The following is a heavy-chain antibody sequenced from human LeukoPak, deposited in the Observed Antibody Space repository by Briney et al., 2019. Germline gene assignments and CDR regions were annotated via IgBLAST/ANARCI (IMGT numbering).Heavy chain of an antibody. CDR1: GFTFSSYG. J-gene: IGHJ3*02. D-gene: IGHD6-19*01. CDR2: IRYDGSNK. Sequence: GGSLRLSCAASGFTFSSYGMHWVRQAPGKGLEWAAFIRYDGSNKYYADSVKGRFTISRDNAKNSLYLQMNSLRAEDTAVYYCARDLSSGWVSDIWGQGTMVTVSS. CDR3: ARDLSSGWVSDI. V-gene: IGHV3-30*02.